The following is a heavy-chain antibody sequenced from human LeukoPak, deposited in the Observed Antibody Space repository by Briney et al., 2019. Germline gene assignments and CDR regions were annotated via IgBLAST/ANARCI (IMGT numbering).Heavy chain of an antibody. V-gene: IGHV3-30-3*01. Sequence: GGSLRLSSAASGFTFSSYAMHWVRQAPGKGLEWVAVISYDGSNKYYADSVKGRFTISRDNSKNTLYLQMNSLRAEDTAVYYCARGFEYLDYWGQGTLVTVSS. CDR3: ARGFEYLDY. CDR1: GFTFSSYA. CDR2: ISYDGSNK. J-gene: IGHJ4*02. D-gene: IGHD6-6*01.